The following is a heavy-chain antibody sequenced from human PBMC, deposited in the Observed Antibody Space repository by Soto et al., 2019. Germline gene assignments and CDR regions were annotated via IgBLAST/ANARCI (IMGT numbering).Heavy chain of an antibody. CDR2: IWFDGSNY. D-gene: IGHD3-10*01. V-gene: IGHV3-33*01. CDR1: GFTFSKIG. CDR3: ARDKGKVYFDY. Sequence: QVQLVESGGGVVQPGRSLRLSCAASGFTFSKIGMHWVRQAPGKGLEWVAVIWFDGSNYYYADSVKGRFTISRDNSKNTLYLQMNSLSAEDTAVYYCARDKGKVYFDYWGQGTLVTVSS. J-gene: IGHJ4*02.